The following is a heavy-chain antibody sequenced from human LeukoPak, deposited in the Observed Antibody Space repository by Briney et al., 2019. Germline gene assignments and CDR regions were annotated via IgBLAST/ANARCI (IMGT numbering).Heavy chain of an antibody. CDR3: ARDMGSLTIFGVVTKYYFGY. V-gene: IGHV1-2*02. J-gene: IGHJ4*02. CDR1: GYTFTGYY. CDR2: INPNSGGT. D-gene: IGHD3-3*01. Sequence: ASVKVSCKASGYTFTGYYMHWVRQAPGQGLEWMGWINPNSGGTNYAQKFQGRVTMTRDTSISTAYMELSRLRSDDTAVYYCARDMGSLTIFGVVTKYYFGYWGQGTLVTVSS.